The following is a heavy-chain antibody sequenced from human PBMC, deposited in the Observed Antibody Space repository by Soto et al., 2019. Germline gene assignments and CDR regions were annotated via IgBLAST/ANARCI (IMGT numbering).Heavy chain of an antibody. CDR1: GFTFGDYA. Sequence: GGSLILSCTASGFTFGDYAMSWFRQAPGKGLEWVGFIRSKAYGGTTEYAASVKGRFTISRDDSKSIAYLQMNSLKTEDTAVYYCTKDRAWDFWRIPDYSGKATLGTVSS. V-gene: IGHV3-49*03. CDR2: IRSKAYGGTT. D-gene: IGHD3-3*01. J-gene: IGHJ4*02. CDR3: TKDRAWDFWRIPDY.